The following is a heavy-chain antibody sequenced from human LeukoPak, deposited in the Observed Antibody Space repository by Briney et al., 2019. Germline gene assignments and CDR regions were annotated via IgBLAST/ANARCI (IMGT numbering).Heavy chain of an antibody. Sequence: PGGSLRLSCAASGFTFSSYAMSWVRQAPGKGLEWVSVIYSGGSTYYADSVKGRFTISRDNSKNTLSLQMNSLRAEDTAVYYCAKENPVGGTNYFDYWGQGTLVTVPS. J-gene: IGHJ4*02. CDR1: GFTFSSYA. V-gene: IGHV3-23*03. CDR2: IYSGGST. CDR3: AKENPVGGTNYFDY. D-gene: IGHD1-26*01.